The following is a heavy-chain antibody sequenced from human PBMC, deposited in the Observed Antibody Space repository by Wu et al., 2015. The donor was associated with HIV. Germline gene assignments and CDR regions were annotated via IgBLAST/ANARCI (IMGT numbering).Heavy chain of an antibody. J-gene: IGHJ5*02. CDR2: INPSGGST. CDR1: GYTFTSYY. D-gene: IGHD3-10*01. V-gene: IGHV1-46*01. CDR3: VRDPVPYYYGSGSYFDP. Sequence: QVQLVQSGAEVKKPGASVKVSCKASGYTFTSYYMHWVRQAPGQGLEWMGIINPSGGSTSYAQKFQGRVTMTRDTSTSTVYMELSSLRSEDTAVYYCVRDPVPYYYGSGSYFDPWGQGTLVTVSS.